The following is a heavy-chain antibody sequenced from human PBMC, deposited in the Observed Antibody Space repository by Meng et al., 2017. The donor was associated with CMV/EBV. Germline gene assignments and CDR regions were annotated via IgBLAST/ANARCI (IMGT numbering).Heavy chain of an antibody. J-gene: IGHJ4*02. CDR3: ARGGYYDFWSGYYHEY. Sequence: GESLKISCVASGFTFSSYEMYWVRQAPGKGLEWISYISSGGSTIHYADSVNGRFDISRDNAENSVYLQMNGLRAEDTATYYCARGGYYDFWSGYYHEYWGQGTLVTV. CDR1: GFTFSSYE. V-gene: IGHV3-48*03. D-gene: IGHD3-3*01. CDR2: ISSGGSTI.